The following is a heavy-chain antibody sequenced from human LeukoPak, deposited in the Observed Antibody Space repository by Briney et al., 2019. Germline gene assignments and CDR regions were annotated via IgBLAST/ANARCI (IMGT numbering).Heavy chain of an antibody. D-gene: IGHD5-12*01. CDR3: VRGRDIVATAPYYYYGTDV. CDR2: IWKGESGA. V-gene: IGHV3-7*04. CDR1: GFTFRGYW. J-gene: IGHJ6*02. Sequence: PGGSLRLSCAASGFTFRGYWMNWVRQAPGKGLEWVANIWKGESGAHYVDSVTGRFIISGDSAKTSLYRQMNSLRAEGSAVYYCVRGRDIVATAPYYYYGTDVWRQGTTVTVSS.